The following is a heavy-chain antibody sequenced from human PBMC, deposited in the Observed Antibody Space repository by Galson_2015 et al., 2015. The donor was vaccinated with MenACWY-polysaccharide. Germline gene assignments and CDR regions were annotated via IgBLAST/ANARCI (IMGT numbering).Heavy chain of an antibody. J-gene: IGHJ5*02. CDR3: ARVSVSYSSSWYGYWFDP. Sequence: INHSGSTNYNPSLKSRVTISVDTSKNQFSLKLSSVTAADTAVYYCARVSVSYSSSWYGYWFDPWGQGTLVTVSS. V-gene: IGHV4-34*01. CDR2: INHSGST. D-gene: IGHD6-13*01.